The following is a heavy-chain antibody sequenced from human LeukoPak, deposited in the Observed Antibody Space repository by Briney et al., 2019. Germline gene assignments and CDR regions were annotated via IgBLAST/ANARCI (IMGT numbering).Heavy chain of an antibody. J-gene: IGHJ4*02. CDR3: ARELNYYDSSGYYAGFDY. V-gene: IGHV4-59*01. D-gene: IGHD3-22*01. CDR2: IYYSGST. Sequence: PSETLSLTCTVSGGSISSYYWSWIRQPPGKGLEWIGYIYYSGSTNYNPSLKSRVTISLDTSKNQFSLKLSSVTAADTAVYYCARELNYYDSSGYYAGFDYWGQGTLVTASS. CDR1: GGSISSYY.